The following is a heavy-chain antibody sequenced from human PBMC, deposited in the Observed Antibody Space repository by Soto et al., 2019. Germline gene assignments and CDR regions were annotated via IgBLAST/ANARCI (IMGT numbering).Heavy chain of an antibody. D-gene: IGHD6-13*01. CDR3: ARVSSSWDYFDY. Sequence: PGGSLGLSCAASGFTFSDYYMSWIRQAPGKGLEWVSYISSSSSYTNYADSVKGRFTISRDNAKDSLYLQMNSLRAEDTAVYYCARVSSSWDYFDYWGQGTLVTVSS. CDR1: GFTFSDYY. V-gene: IGHV3-11*06. CDR2: ISSSSSYT. J-gene: IGHJ4*02.